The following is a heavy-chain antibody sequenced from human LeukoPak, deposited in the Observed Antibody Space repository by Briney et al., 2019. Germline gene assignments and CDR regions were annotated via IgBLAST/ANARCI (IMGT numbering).Heavy chain of an antibody. CDR3: GRGFVLVPAAIPDY. Sequence: GGSLRLSCAASGFTFSNYWRHWVRQAPGKGLVWVSRINSDGSSTTYADSVKGRFTISRDNAKNTLYLQMNSLRAEDTAVYYCGRGFVLVPAAIPDYWGQGTLVTVSS. D-gene: IGHD2-2*01. CDR1: GFTFSNYW. CDR2: INSDGSST. J-gene: IGHJ4*02. V-gene: IGHV3-74*03.